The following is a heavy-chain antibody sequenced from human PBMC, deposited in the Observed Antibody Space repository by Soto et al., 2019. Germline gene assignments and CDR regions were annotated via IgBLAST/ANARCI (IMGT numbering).Heavy chain of an antibody. Sequence: EVQLLQSGGGLVQPGGSLTLSCGVSGFPFAPSTMSWVRQAPGKGLEWVSTISVSVGSTYSADSVQGRFTVSNDISDNPLFLRMTSLTADDTAVYFCAKRDVPHSTSNAYFYDHWGRGVLVTVSS. D-gene: IGHD2-21*02. CDR3: AKRDVPHSTSNAYFYDH. J-gene: IGHJ4*02. CDR2: ISVSVGST. CDR1: GFPFAPST. V-gene: IGHV3-23*01.